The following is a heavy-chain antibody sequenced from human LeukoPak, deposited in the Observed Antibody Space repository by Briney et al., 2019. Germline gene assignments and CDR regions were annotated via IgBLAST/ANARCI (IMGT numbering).Heavy chain of an antibody. Sequence: GGSLRLSCAASAFTFSSYGMHWVRQAPGKGLEWVAATWYDGSNNYYADSVKVRITISRDNCKNTMYLQMNSLRAEDTAVYYCAKEGSSWSSSDFDYWGQGTLVTVSS. D-gene: IGHD6-13*01. J-gene: IGHJ4*02. CDR3: AKEGSSWSSSDFDY. CDR1: AFTFSSYG. CDR2: TWYDGSNN. V-gene: IGHV3-33*06.